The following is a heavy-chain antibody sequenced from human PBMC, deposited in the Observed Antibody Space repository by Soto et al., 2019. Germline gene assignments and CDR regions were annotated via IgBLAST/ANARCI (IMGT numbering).Heavy chain of an antibody. CDR3: ARHVKHCSGGSCYSAYYYYYMDV. CDR1: GGSVTSGGHY. Sequence: SETLSLTCTVSGGSVTSGGHYWSWIRQPPGKGLEWIGDIYYSGSTNYNPSLKSRVTISLDTSKNQFSLKLSSVTAADTAVYYCARHVKHCSGGSCYSAYYYYYMDVWGKGTTVTVSS. J-gene: IGHJ6*03. D-gene: IGHD2-15*01. V-gene: IGHV4-61*08. CDR2: IYYSGST.